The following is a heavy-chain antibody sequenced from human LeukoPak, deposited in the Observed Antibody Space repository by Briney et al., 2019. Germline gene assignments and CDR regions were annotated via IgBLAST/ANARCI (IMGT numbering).Heavy chain of an antibody. Sequence: PGGSLRLSCAASGFTVSSNYMSWVRQAPGKGLEWVSVIYSGGSTYYADSVEGRFTIFRDNSKSTLYLQMNSPRAEDTDVYYCARVSPTNSVFYTYWGQGTLVTVSS. D-gene: IGHD2-8*01. CDR3: ARVSPTNSVFYTY. J-gene: IGHJ1*01. V-gene: IGHV3-53*01. CDR2: IYSGGST. CDR1: GFTVSSNY.